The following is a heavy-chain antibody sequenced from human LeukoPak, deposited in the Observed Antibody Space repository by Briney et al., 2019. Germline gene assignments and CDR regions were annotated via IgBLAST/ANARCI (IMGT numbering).Heavy chain of an antibody. J-gene: IGHJ5*02. CDR3: ARASRSPGVAAAGTGGWFDP. CDR1: GGSISSGGYY. D-gene: IGHD6-13*01. CDR2: IYHSGST. V-gene: IGHV4-61*08. Sequence: SETLSLTCTVSGGSISSGGYYWSWIRQPPGKGLEWIGYIYHSGSTYYNPSLKSRVTISVDTSKNQFSLKLSSVTAADTAVYYCARASRSPGVAAAGTGGWFDPWGQGTLVTVSS.